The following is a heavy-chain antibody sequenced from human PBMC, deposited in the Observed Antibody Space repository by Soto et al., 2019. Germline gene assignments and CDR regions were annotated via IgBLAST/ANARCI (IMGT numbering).Heavy chain of an antibody. Sequence: GASVKVSCKASGYTFTSYYMHWVRQAPGQGLEWMGIINPSGGSTSYAQKFQGRVTMTRDTSTSTVYMELSSLRSEDTDVYYCARDKYVLRYFDWSPVYWGQGTLVTVSS. CDR1: GYTFTSYY. CDR2: INPSGGST. D-gene: IGHD3-9*01. CDR3: ARDKYVLRYFDWSPVY. V-gene: IGHV1-46*01. J-gene: IGHJ4*02.